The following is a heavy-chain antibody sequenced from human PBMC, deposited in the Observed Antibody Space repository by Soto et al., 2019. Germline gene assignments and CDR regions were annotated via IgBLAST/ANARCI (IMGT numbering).Heavy chain of an antibody. CDR1: GFTFSSYA. Sequence: GGSLRLSCAASGFTFSSYAMSWVRQAPGKGLEWVSAISGSGGSTYYADSVKGRFTISRDNSKNTLYLQMNSLRAEDTAVYYCAKDSGGNSEGYYYYGMDVWGQGTTVTVSS. J-gene: IGHJ6*02. D-gene: IGHD2-21*02. CDR2: ISGSGGST. V-gene: IGHV3-23*01. CDR3: AKDSGGNSEGYYYYGMDV.